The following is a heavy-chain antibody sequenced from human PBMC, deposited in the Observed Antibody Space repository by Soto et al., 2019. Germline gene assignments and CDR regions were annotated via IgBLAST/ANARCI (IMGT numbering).Heavy chain of an antibody. CDR2: INHSGST. CDR3: ARGQSSLLLDC. Sequence: QVQLQQWGAGLLKPSETLSLTCAVYGGSFSAYYWSWIRQPPGKGLEWIGEINHSGSTNYNPPLKSRVTIAVDTSKNQFSLKLSSVTAADTAVYSCARGQSSLLLDCWGQGILVTVSS. CDR1: GGSFSAYY. D-gene: IGHD2-8*02. V-gene: IGHV4-34*01. J-gene: IGHJ4*02.